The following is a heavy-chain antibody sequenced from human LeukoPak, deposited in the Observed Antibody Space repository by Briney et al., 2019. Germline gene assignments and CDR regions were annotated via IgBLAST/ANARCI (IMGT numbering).Heavy chain of an antibody. Sequence: GGSLRLSCAASGFTFSSYWMHWVRQAPGKGLEWVSGINWNGGSTGYADSVKGRFTISRDNAKNSLYLQMNSLRAEDTALYYCARGYYDNPYYFDYWGQGTLVTVSA. CDR3: ARGYYDNPYYFDY. J-gene: IGHJ4*02. D-gene: IGHD3-22*01. CDR2: INWNGGST. V-gene: IGHV3-20*04. CDR1: GFTFSSYW.